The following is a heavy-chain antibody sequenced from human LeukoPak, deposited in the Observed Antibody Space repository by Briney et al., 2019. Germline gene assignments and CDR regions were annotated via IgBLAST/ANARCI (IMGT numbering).Heavy chain of an antibody. V-gene: IGHV3-30*18. J-gene: IGHJ4*02. Sequence: PGRSLRLSCAASGFTFSSYGMHWVRQAPGKGLEWVAVISYDGNNEYYADSVRGRFTISRDNSKNTLYLQMNSLRVEDTAIYYCAKDFYMTATTHFDYWGQGTRVTVSS. CDR2: ISYDGNNE. D-gene: IGHD1-26*01. CDR3: AKDFYMTATTHFDY. CDR1: GFTFSSYG.